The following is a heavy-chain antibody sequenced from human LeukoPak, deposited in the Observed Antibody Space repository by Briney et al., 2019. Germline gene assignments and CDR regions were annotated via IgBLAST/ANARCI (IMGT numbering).Heavy chain of an antibody. CDR2: NYYSGST. Sequence: SETLSLTCTVSGSSIISYYWSWIRQPPGKGMEWIGYNYYSGSTNYNPSLKSRVTISVDTSKNQFTLNMKSVTAADTAVYYCARDDVDTPPFDYLGQGTLVTVSS. D-gene: IGHD5-18*01. CDR1: GSSIISYY. CDR3: ARDDVDTPPFDY. J-gene: IGHJ4*02. V-gene: IGHV4-59*12.